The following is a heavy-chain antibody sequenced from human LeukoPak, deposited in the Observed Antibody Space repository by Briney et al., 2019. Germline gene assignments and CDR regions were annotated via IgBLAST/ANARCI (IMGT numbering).Heavy chain of an antibody. J-gene: IGHJ3*02. D-gene: IGHD2-2*01. Sequence: SVKVSCKASGGTFSSYAISWVRQAPGQGLEWMGGIIPIFGTANYAQKLQGRVTITADKSTSTAYMELSSLRSEDTAVYYCARTQEGGYCSSTSCYAHAFDIWGQGTMVTVSS. CDR1: GGTFSSYA. CDR3: ARTQEGGYCSSTSCYAHAFDI. CDR2: IIPIFGTA. V-gene: IGHV1-69*06.